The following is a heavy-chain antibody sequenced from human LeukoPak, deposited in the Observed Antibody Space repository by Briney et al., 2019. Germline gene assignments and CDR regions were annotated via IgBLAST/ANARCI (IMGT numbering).Heavy chain of an antibody. D-gene: IGHD4-17*01. CDR1: GGSFSGYY. CDR3: AREEAYGDYPIDY. J-gene: IGHJ4*02. V-gene: IGHV4-34*01. CDR2: INHSGST. Sequence: SETLSLTCAVYGGSFSGYYWSWIRQPPGKGLEWIGEINHSGSTNYNPSLKSRVTISVDTSKNQFSLKLSSVTAADTAVYYCAREEAYGDYPIDYWGQGTLVTVSS.